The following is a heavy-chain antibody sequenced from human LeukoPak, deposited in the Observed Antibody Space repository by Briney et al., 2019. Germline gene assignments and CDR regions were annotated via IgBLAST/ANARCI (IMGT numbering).Heavy chain of an antibody. D-gene: IGHD6-19*01. V-gene: IGHV1-8*03. CDR3: ARGVVRGGWYHLFDY. Sequence: ASVKVSCKASGYSFNDKYLHWVRQAPGQGLEWMGWMNPNSGNTGYAQKFQGRVTITRNTSISTAYMDLSSLRSEDTAVYYCARGVVRGGWYHLFDYWGQGTLVTVSS. J-gene: IGHJ4*02. CDR2: MNPNSGNT. CDR1: GYSFNDKY.